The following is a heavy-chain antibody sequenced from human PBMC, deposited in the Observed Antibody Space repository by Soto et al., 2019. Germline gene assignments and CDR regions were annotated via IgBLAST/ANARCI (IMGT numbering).Heavy chain of an antibody. CDR2: IKQDGSEK. V-gene: IGHV3-7*03. CDR1: GFTFSSYW. J-gene: IGHJ6*02. D-gene: IGHD2-21*02. CDR3: ARVRRSGGSCLGGDCYSAPFLGWDYGMDV. Sequence: EVQLVESGGGLVQPGGSLRLSCAASGFTFSSYWMSWVRQAPGKGLEWVANIKQDGSEKYYVDSVKGRFTISRDNAKNSLYLQMNSLRAEDTAVYYCARVRRSGGSCLGGDCYSAPFLGWDYGMDVWGQGTTVTVSS.